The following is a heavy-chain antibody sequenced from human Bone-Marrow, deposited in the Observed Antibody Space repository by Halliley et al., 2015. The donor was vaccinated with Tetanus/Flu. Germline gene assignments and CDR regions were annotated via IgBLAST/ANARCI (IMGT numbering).Heavy chain of an antibody. CDR2: ST. D-gene: IGHD3-22*01. CDR3: AKFDSTMIVMTSDRRVYGIDI. J-gene: IGHJ3*02. V-gene: IGHV3-23*01. Sequence: STNYADSVKGRFTISRDNSKNTLYLQMNSLRAEDTAAYYCAKFDSTMIVMTSDRRVYGIDIWGPGTMVTVSS.